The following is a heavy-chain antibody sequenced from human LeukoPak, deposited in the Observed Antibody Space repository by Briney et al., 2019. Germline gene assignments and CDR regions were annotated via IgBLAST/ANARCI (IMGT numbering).Heavy chain of an antibody. CDR2: IYSGGGT. V-gene: IGHV3-53*05. D-gene: IGHD5-18*01. J-gene: IGHJ4*02. Sequence: GGSLRLSCAASGFIVSSNHMSWVRQAPGKGLEWVSVIYSGGGTYYADSVKGRFTISRDNSKNTLYLQMNSLRAEGTAVYYCAKDPRDHSYGWSWRYFDYWGQGTLVTVSS. CDR1: GFIVSSNH. CDR3: AKDPRDHSYGWSWRYFDY.